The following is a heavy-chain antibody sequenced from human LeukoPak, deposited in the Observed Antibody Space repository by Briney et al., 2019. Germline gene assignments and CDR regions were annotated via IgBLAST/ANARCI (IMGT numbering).Heavy chain of an antibody. V-gene: IGHV3-15*01. CDR1: GFTFSNAW. J-gene: IGHJ4*02. Sequence: PGGSLRLSCAASGFTFSNAWMSWVRQAPGKGLEWVGRIKSKTDGGTTDYAAPVKGRFTISRDDSKNTVYLQMNSLKTEDTAVYYCTTYPDVYDSSGYYYQFDLDYWGQGTLVTVSS. CDR2: IKSKTDGGTT. D-gene: IGHD3-22*01. CDR3: TTYPDVYDSSGYYYQFDLDY.